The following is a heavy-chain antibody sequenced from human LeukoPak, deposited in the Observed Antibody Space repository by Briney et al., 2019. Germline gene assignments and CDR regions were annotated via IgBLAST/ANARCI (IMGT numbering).Heavy chain of an antibody. J-gene: IGHJ4*02. Sequence: PSETLSLTCTVSGGSISSSSYYWGWIRQPPGKGLEWIGYIYHSGSTYYNPSLKSRVTIPVDRSKNQFSLKLSSVTAADTAVYYCARRTYGGHQAPFDYWGQGTLVTVSS. D-gene: IGHD4-23*01. CDR3: ARRTYGGHQAPFDY. CDR1: GGSISSSSYY. CDR2: IYHSGST. V-gene: IGHV4-39*07.